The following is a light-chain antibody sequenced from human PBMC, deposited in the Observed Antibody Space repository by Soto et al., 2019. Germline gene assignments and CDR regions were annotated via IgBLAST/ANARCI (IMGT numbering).Light chain of an antibody. Sequence: IQMTQSRSTLSGSVGDRVTITCRASQTISSWLAWYPQKPGKAPKLLIYDASSLESGVPSRFSGSGSGTEFTLTICSLQPDDVPTYYCQQYNSYPWTFGQGTKVDIK. CDR2: DAS. CDR3: QQYNSYPWT. CDR1: QTISSW. J-gene: IGKJ1*01. V-gene: IGKV1-5*01.